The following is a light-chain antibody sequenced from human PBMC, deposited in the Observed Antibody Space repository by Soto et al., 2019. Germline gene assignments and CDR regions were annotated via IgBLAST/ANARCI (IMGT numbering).Light chain of an antibody. J-gene: IGKJ4*01. CDR3: QQYAGSPLT. Sequence: EIVLTQSPGTLSLSPGERATLSCRASQSVTNNYLAWYQQKPGQAPRLLIYGASGRASGIPDRFSGSGSGTDFILTISRLESEDFAVYYCQQYAGSPLTFGGGTKVEIK. CDR1: QSVTNNY. CDR2: GAS. V-gene: IGKV3-20*01.